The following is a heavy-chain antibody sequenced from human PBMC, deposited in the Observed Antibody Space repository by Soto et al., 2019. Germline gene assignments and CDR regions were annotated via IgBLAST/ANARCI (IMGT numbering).Heavy chain of an antibody. CDR3: ARGLDQPPVGLYFDT. J-gene: IGHJ4*02. Sequence: QVQLVQSGAEVKNPGSSVKVSCKTSGGTFNSYLIHWVRQAPGQGLEWMGGIIPAFGTAKYAQKFQGRVTITADKSTTTAYMELRTLTSEDTAVYYCARGLDQPPVGLYFDTWGQGTLVTVSS. CDR2: IIPAFGTA. CDR1: GGTFNSYL. V-gene: IGHV1-69*06. D-gene: IGHD2-2*01.